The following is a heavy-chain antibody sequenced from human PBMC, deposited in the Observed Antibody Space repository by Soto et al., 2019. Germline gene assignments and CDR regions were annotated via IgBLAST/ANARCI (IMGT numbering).Heavy chain of an antibody. CDR1: GGTFSSYA. J-gene: IGHJ3*02. CDR3: ARDPYYYDSSGYYSYAFDI. V-gene: IGHV1-69*06. D-gene: IGHD3-22*01. CDR2: IIPIFGTA. Sequence: SVKVSCKASGGTFSSYAISWVLQAPGQGLEWMGGIIPIFGTANYAQKFQGRVTITADKSTSTAYMELSSLRSEDTAVYYCARDPYYYDSSGYYSYAFDIWGQGTMVTVSS.